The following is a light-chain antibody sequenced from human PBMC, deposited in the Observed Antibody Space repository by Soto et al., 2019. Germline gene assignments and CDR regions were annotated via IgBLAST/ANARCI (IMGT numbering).Light chain of an antibody. CDR3: QTADTSLSVV. J-gene: IGLJ2*01. Sequence: QSVLTQPPSVSGAPGQRVTISCTGSSSNIGAGYDVHWYQQPPGTAPKLLIYGNTNRPSGVPDRISGSQSGTSASLAITGLQAEDEADYYCQTADTSLSVVFGGGTKVTVL. CDR2: GNT. CDR1: SSNIGAGYD. V-gene: IGLV1-40*01.